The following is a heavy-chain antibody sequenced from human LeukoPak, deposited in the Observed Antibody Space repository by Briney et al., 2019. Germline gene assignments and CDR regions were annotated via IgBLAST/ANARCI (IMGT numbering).Heavy chain of an antibody. CDR2: ISSSSSYI. D-gene: IGHD3-3*01. CDR1: GFTFSSYS. J-gene: IGHJ3*02. V-gene: IGHV3-21*01. CDR3: ARDYDFWSGYYPDDI. Sequence: GGSLRLSCAASGFTFSSYSMNWVRQAPGKGLEWVSSISSSSSYIYYADSVKGRFTISRDNAKNSLYLQMNSLRAEDTAVYYCARDYDFWSGYYPDDIWGQRTMVTVSS.